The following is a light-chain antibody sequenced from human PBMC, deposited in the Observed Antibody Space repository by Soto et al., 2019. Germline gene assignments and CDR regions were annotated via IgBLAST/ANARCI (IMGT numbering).Light chain of an antibody. Sequence: RTHSPLTLPVTPGEPASISGISVQSLLYNNTYYYWDWYVQKPGQSPQLLIYFGSNRAPGVPDRFSGSGSGTDFTLKINRVEAEDVGTYYCMQALQSLTFGQGTRLEI. J-gene: IGKJ5*01. CDR2: FGS. V-gene: IGKV2-28*01. CDR1: QSLLYNNTYYY. CDR3: MQALQSLT.